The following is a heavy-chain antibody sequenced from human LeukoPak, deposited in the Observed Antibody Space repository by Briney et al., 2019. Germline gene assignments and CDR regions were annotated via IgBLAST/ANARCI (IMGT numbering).Heavy chain of an antibody. Sequence: SSETLSLTCTVSGGSISTYYWSWVRQSPGKGLEWIGYINYSGRTNSSPSLKSRVAISVDTSKNQFSLRLSSVTAADTAVYYCARDTYYYDDGDFIDAFDIWGQGTMVTVSS. V-gene: IGHV4-59*01. CDR3: ARDTYYYDDGDFIDAFDI. CDR1: GGSISTYY. D-gene: IGHD3-22*01. J-gene: IGHJ3*02. CDR2: INYSGRT.